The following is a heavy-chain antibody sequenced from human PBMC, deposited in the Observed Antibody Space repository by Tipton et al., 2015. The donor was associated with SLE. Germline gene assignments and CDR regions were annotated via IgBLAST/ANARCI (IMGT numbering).Heavy chain of an antibody. V-gene: IGHV4-59*01. J-gene: IGHJ4*02. CDR2: IYYSGST. CDR1: GGSISSYY. Sequence: TLSLTCTVSGGSISSYYWSWIRHPPGKGLEWIGYIYYSGSTNYNPSLKSRVTISVDTSKNQFSLKLSSVTAADTAVYYCARSGSYSQFDYWGQGTLVTVSS. CDR3: ARSGSYSQFDY. D-gene: IGHD1-26*01.